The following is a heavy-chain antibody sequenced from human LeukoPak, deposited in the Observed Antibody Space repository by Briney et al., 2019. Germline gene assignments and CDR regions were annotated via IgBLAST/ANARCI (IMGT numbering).Heavy chain of an antibody. Sequence: GGSLRLSCAASGFTFSTYAMSWVRQAPGKGLEWVSVISGSGGITYYADSVKGRFTISRDSSKNTVYVQMNSLRAEDTAVYYCARDLRSYRWNGMDVWGQGTTVTVSS. CDR3: ARDLRSYRWNGMDV. D-gene: IGHD3-16*02. CDR1: GFTFSTYA. V-gene: IGHV3-23*01. J-gene: IGHJ6*02. CDR2: ISGSGGIT.